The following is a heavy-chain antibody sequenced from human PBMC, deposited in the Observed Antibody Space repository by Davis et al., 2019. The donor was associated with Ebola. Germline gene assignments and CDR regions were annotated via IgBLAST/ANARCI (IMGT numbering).Heavy chain of an antibody. CDR2: ISSSSSTI. J-gene: IGHJ4*02. CDR1: GFTFSNYS. V-gene: IGHV3-48*02. D-gene: IGHD6-19*01. Sequence: GESLKISCAASGFTFSNYSMNWVRQAPGKGLEWVSYISSSSSTIYYADSVKGRFTISRDNAKNSLYLQMNSLRDEDTAVYYCAREQQWLVVYFDYWGQGTLVTVSS. CDR3: AREQQWLVVYFDY.